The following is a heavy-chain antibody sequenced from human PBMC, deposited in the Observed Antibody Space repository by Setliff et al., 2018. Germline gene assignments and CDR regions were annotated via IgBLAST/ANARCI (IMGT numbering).Heavy chain of an antibody. Sequence: GSLRLSCVASGFTFSSYAMSWVRQAPGKRLEWVSVVYRGGSTTFYADSVKGRFTISRDDSKNTLYLQMNSLTVDDTAVYYCAKDLGDDGHYYYYMDVWGKGTTVTVSS. J-gene: IGHJ6*03. V-gene: IGHV3-23*03. CDR2: VYRGGSTT. CDR1: GFTFSSYA. CDR3: AKDLGDDGHYYYYMDV. D-gene: IGHD4-17*01.